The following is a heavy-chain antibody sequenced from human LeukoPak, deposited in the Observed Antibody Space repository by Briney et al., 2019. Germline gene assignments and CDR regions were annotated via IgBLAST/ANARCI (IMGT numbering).Heavy chain of an antibody. CDR1: GFTFSSYA. J-gene: IGHJ4*02. Sequence: GGSLRLSCAASGFTFSSYAMSWVCQAPGRGLEWVSAISGSGGSTYYADSVKGRFTISRDNSKNTLYLQMNSLRAEDTAVYYCAKDRYSSSWYFDYWGQGTLVTVSS. D-gene: IGHD6-13*01. CDR2: ISGSGGST. CDR3: AKDRYSSSWYFDY. V-gene: IGHV3-23*01.